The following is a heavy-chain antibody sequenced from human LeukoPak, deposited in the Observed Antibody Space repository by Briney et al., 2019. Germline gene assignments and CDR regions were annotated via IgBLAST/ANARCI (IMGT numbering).Heavy chain of an antibody. Sequence: GESLKISCKGFGYSFTSYWIGWVRQMPGKGLEYMGIIYPGDFDTRYSPSFQGQVTISVDRSTRTAYLQWSSLRASDTALYFCVRRRYVYGTRPRVDAFDVWGLGTMVTVSS. CDR3: VRRRYVYGTRPRVDAFDV. D-gene: IGHD5-18*01. CDR1: GYSFTSYW. V-gene: IGHV5-51*01. CDR2: IYPGDFDT. J-gene: IGHJ3*01.